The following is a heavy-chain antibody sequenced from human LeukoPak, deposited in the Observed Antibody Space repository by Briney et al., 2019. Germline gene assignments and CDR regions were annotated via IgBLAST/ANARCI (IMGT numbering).Heavy chain of an antibody. CDR2: IYYSGST. V-gene: IGHV4-59*01. D-gene: IGHD1-26*01. Sequence: SETLSLTCTVSGGSISSYYWSWIRQPPGKGLEWIGYIYYSGSTNYNPSLKSRVIISLDTSKNQFSLKLSSVTAADTAVYYCARTLSRWDPFDYWGQGTLVTVSS. J-gene: IGHJ4*02. CDR3: ARTLSRWDPFDY. CDR1: GGSISSYY.